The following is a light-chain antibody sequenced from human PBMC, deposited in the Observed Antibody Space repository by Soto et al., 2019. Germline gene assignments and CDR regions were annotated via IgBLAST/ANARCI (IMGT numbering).Light chain of an antibody. CDR2: KAS. V-gene: IGKV1-5*03. J-gene: IGKJ1*01. CDR1: QTISSW. CDR3: QHYNSYSEA. Sequence: QRTQAPSTLSVSVADRVTITCRASQTISSWLAWYHQKPGKAPKLLIYKASTLKSGVPSRFSGSGSGTEFTITISSLQPDDFATYCCQHYNSYSEAFGQGTKVDIK.